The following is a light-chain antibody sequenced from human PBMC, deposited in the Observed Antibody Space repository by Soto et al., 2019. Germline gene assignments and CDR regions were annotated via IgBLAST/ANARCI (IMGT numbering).Light chain of an antibody. CDR2: GDT. CDR3: QSFDSSLSGWL. Sequence: QSVLTQPPSVSGAPGQRVTISCTGSSSNIGAGYDVHWYQQLPGTAPKLLISGDTNRPSGVPDRFSGSKSGTSASLAITGLRPEDEADYYCQSFDSSLSGWLFGGGTKLTVL. V-gene: IGLV1-40*01. CDR1: SSNIGAGYD. J-gene: IGLJ3*02.